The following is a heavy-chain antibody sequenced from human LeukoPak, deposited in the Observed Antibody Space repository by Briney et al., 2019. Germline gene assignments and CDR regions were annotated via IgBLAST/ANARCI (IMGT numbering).Heavy chain of an antibody. D-gene: IGHD1-26*01. V-gene: IGHV4-4*02. Sequence: NSSGTLSLTCAVSGDSISTNNWYNWVRQPPGKGLEWIGEVYHSGNTNYNPSLKSRVTISVDKSKNQFSLKLTSVTAADTAVYYCARDLGSSTPSGVWGRGTTVTVSS. CDR3: ARDLGSSTPSGV. CDR1: GDSISTNNW. J-gene: IGHJ6*04. CDR2: VYHSGNT.